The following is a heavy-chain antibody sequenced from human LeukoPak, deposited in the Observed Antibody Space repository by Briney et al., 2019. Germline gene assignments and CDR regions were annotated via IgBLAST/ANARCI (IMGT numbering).Heavy chain of an antibody. D-gene: IGHD2-8*01. J-gene: IGHJ3*02. CDR3: VKDLRMDLHLDTFHI. Sequence: PGGSLRLSCAASGFNLDDYAMHWVRQAPGKGLAWVSSISWDSGSSVYVDSVKGRFTISRDNAKNSLYLQMDSLTPEDSALYYCVKDLRMDLHLDTFHIWGRGTRVTVSS. CDR2: ISWDSGSS. V-gene: IGHV3-9*01. CDR1: GFNLDDYA.